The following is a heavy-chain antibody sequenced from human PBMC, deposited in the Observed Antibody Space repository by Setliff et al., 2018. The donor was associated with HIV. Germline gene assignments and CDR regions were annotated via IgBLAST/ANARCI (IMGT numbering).Heavy chain of an antibody. CDR2: ISGLGGGTI. Sequence: PGGSLRLSCATSGFTFDSYSIIWVRQAPGKGLEWVSYISGLGGGTIYYADSVRGRSTISRDDAEKSVYLQMNSLRAEDTAVYYCARAGVVEGYYYYYYMDVWGKGTTVTVSS. D-gene: IGHD2-15*01. CDR1: GFTFDSYS. CDR3: ARAGVVEGYYYYYYMDV. J-gene: IGHJ6*03. V-gene: IGHV3-48*01.